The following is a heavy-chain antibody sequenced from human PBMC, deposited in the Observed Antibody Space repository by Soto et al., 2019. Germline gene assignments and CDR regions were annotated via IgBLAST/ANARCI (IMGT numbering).Heavy chain of an antibody. D-gene: IGHD3-10*01. J-gene: IGHJ6*02. Sequence: ASVKVSCKASGYTFTSYGISWVRQAPGQGLEWMGWISAYNGNTNYAQKLQGRVTMTTDTSTSTAYMELRSLRSDDTAVYYCASFSNYYYGSGSYYNVPYYYYYGMDVWGQGTTVPVSS. CDR2: ISAYNGNT. V-gene: IGHV1-18*01. CDR3: ASFSNYYYGSGSYYNVPYYYYYGMDV. CDR1: GYTFTSYG.